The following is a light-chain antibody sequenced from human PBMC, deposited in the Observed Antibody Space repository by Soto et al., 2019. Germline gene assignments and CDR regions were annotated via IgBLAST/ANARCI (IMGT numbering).Light chain of an antibody. V-gene: IGLV2-14*01. CDR3: SSYTSSSTDV. CDR2: DVS. Sequence: QSVLTQPASVSGSPGQSITISCTGTSSDVGGYNYVSWYQQHPGKAPKLMICDVSKRPSGVSNRFSGSKSGNTASLTISGLQAEDEADYYCSSYTSSSTDVFGSGTKVTV. CDR1: SSDVGGYNY. J-gene: IGLJ1*01.